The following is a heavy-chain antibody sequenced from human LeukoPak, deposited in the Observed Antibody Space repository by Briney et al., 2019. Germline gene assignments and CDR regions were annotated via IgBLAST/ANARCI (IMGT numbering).Heavy chain of an antibody. V-gene: IGHV1-2*02. CDR1: GYTFIDYY. J-gene: IGHJ4*02. CDR2: TNPNSGGT. Sequence: ASVKVSCKASGYTFIDYYIYWVRQAPGQGLEWMGWTNPNSGGTKYAQKFQGRVTLTRDTSITTAYMELSSLRSEDTAVYYCLTSSWYVGYYFDYWGQGTLVTVSS. CDR3: LTSSWYVGYYFDY. D-gene: IGHD6-13*01.